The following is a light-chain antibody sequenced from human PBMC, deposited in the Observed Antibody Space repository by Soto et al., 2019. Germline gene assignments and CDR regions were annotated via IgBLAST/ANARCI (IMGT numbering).Light chain of an antibody. CDR1: SSNIGAVYD. Sequence: QPVLTQPPSVSGAPGQRVTISCTGSSSNIGAVYDVHWYKQLPGTAPKLLIYGNTNRPSGVPDRFSGSKSGTSASLAITGLQAEDEADYYCQSYDRSLSAYVFGPGTKLTVL. J-gene: IGLJ1*01. CDR3: QSYDRSLSAYV. V-gene: IGLV1-40*01. CDR2: GNT.